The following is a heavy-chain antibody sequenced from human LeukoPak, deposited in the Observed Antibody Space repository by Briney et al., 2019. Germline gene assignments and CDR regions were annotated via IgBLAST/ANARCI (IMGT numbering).Heavy chain of an antibody. D-gene: IGHD6-19*01. CDR1: GFTFSSYG. Sequence: GRSLRLSCAASGFTFSSYGMHWVRQAPGKGLEWVAVIWYDGSNKYYADSVKGRFTISRDNSKNTLYLQMNSLRAEDTAVYYCAKDRAKARLGLGYYFDYWSQGTLVTVSP. CDR2: IWYDGSNK. J-gene: IGHJ4*02. CDR3: AKDRAKARLGLGYYFDY. V-gene: IGHV3-33*06.